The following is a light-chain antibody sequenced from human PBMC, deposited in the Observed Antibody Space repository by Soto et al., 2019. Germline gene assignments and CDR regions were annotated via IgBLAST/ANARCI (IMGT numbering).Light chain of an antibody. CDR3: CSYVDATTYV. J-gene: IGLJ1*01. V-gene: IGLV2-23*01. CDR2: EGI. Sequence: QSALTQPASVSGSRGQSITMSCTGTSSTVGGFNVVSWYQQHPGKAPKVIIYEGIKRPSGVSNRFSGSNSGSTASLTISGLQAEDEADYYCCSYVDATTYVFGTGTKVTVL. CDR1: SSTVGGFNV.